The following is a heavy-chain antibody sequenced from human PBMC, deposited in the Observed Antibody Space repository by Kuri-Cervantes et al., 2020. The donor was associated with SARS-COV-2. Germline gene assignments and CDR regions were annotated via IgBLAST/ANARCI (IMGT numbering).Heavy chain of an antibody. J-gene: IGHJ4*02. D-gene: IGHD5-18*01. CDR2: IYYSGST. Sequence: SCTVSGGSISSYYWSWIRQPPGKGLEWIGYIYYSGSTYYNPSLKSRVTISVDTSKNQFSLKLSSVTAADTAVYYCARGIQDTAMVTQFDYWGQGTLVTVSS. CDR3: ARGIQDTAMVTQFDY. CDR1: GGSISSYY. V-gene: IGHV4-30-4*08.